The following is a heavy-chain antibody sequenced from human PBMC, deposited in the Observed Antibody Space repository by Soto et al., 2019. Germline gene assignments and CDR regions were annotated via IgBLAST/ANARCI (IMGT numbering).Heavy chain of an antibody. CDR1: GFTFSSYG. V-gene: IGHV3-30*03. CDR2: ISYDGSNK. D-gene: IGHD3-3*01. Sequence: PGGSLRLSWAASGFTFSSYGMRWVRQAPGKGLEWVAVISYDGSNKYYADSVKGRFTISRDNSKNTVYLQMNNLGADDTAVYYCASVLEWLCSDYWGQGIPVTVSS. CDR3: ASVLEWLCSDY. J-gene: IGHJ4*02.